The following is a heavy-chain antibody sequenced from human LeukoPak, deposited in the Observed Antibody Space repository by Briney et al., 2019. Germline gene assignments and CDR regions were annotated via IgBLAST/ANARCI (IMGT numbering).Heavy chain of an antibody. J-gene: IGHJ3*02. CDR2: INHRENT. CDR3: ARGPGDYDSSGYYYRNAFDI. CDR1: GGSFIGYY. D-gene: IGHD3-22*01. V-gene: IGHV4-34*01. Sequence: SETLSLTCAVYGGSFIGYYWNWIRQPPGKGLEWIGEINHRENTIYNPSLKSRATVSLDTSKNQFSLELTSVTAADTAVYYCARGPGDYDSSGYYYRNAFDIWGQGTMVTVSS.